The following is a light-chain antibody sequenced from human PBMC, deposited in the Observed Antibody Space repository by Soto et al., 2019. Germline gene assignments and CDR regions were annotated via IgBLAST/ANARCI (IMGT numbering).Light chain of an antibody. CDR3: QQYNNWPPIS. CDR2: AAS. CDR1: QSVSSN. J-gene: IGKJ3*01. V-gene: IGKV3-15*01. Sequence: EIVMTQSPATLSVSPGERATLSCRASQSVSSNLAWYQQKPGQAPRLLIYAASTRATGIPARFSGSGSGTEFTLTISSLQSEDFSVYYCQQYNNWPPISFGPGTKVDIK.